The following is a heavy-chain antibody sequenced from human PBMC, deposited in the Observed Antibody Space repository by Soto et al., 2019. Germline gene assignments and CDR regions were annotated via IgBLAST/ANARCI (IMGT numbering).Heavy chain of an antibody. CDR3: ARDFQYCSGGSCYLGDHYDGMDV. J-gene: IGHJ6*02. CDR1: GGTFSSYA. Sequence: SVKVSCKASGGTFSSYAISWVRQAPGQGLEWMGGVIPIFGTANYAQKFQGRVTITADESTSTAYMELSSRRSEDTAAYYCARDFQYCSGGSCYLGDHYDGMDVWGQGTTVTVSS. CDR2: VIPIFGTA. D-gene: IGHD2-15*01. V-gene: IGHV1-69*13.